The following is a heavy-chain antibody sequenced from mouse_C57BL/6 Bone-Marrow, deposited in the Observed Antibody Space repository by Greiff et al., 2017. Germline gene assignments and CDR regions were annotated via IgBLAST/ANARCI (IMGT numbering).Heavy chain of an antibody. CDR1: GYTFTSYW. J-gene: IGHJ1*03. CDR3: ARGGGTWYFDV. V-gene: IGHV1-69*01. Sequence: QVQLQQPGAELVMPGASVKLSCKASGYTFTSYWMHWVKQRPGQGLEWIGEIDPSDSSTNYNQKFKGKSTLTVDKSSSTAYMQRSSLTSEDSAVYYCARGGGTWYFDVWGTGTTVTVSS. D-gene: IGHD4-1*01. CDR2: IDPSDSST.